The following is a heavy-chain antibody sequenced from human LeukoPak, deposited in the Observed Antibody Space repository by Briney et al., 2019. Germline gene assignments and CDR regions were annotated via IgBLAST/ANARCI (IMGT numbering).Heavy chain of an antibody. J-gene: IGHJ4*02. V-gene: IGHV3-33*01. CDR1: GFTFSNYG. CDR3: ARVGYDSSGYYVQ. CDR2: TWYDGSNE. Sequence: GGSLRLSCAASGFTFSNYGMHWVRQAPGKGLEWVAVTWYDGSNEYYADSVKGRFTISRDNSKNTMYLQMNSLRAEDTAVYYCARVGYDSSGYYVQWGQGTLVTVSS. D-gene: IGHD3-22*01.